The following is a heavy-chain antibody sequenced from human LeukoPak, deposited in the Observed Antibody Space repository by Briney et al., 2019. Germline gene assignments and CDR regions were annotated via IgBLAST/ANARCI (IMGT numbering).Heavy chain of an antibody. Sequence: SQTLSLTCTVSGGSISSGGYYWSWIRQHPGKGLEWIGYIYYSGSTYYNPSLKSRVTISVDTSKNQFSLKLSSVTAADTAVYYCARDSFCGGSGSSSCYYYYYHMDVWGKGTTVTVSS. V-gene: IGHV4-31*03. D-gene: IGHD3-10*01. CDR1: GGSISSGGYY. CDR2: IYYSGST. CDR3: ARDSFCGGSGSSSCYYYYYHMDV. J-gene: IGHJ6*03.